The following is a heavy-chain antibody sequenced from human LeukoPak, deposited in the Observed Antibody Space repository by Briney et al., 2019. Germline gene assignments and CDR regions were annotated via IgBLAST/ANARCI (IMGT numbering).Heavy chain of an antibody. CDR2: IRSKAYGGTT. CDR3: TKDYSNYVYYFDY. Sequence: PGGSLRLSCTASGFTFGDYAMSWVRQAPGKGLEWVGFIRSKAYGGTTEYAASVKGRFTTSRDDSKSIAYLQMNSLKTEDTAVYYCTKDYSNYVYYFDYWGQGTLVTVSS. D-gene: IGHD4-11*01. J-gene: IGHJ4*02. CDR1: GFTFGDYA. V-gene: IGHV3-49*04.